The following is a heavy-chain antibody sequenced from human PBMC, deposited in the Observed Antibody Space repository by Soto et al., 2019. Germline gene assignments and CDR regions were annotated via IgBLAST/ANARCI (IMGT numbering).Heavy chain of an antibody. V-gene: IGHV3-48*01. J-gene: IGHJ4*02. Sequence: EVQVVESGGGLVQPGGSLRLSCAASGFTFSTYNMNWVRQAPGKGLEWVSYISSDSNTVYYADYVKGRFTISRDNAKNSLYLQMNSLRAEDTAVYYCAPESHIAVTGISYFDYLGQGTLVTISS. D-gene: IGHD6-19*01. CDR3: APESHIAVTGISYFDY. CDR2: ISSDSNTV. CDR1: GFTFSTYN.